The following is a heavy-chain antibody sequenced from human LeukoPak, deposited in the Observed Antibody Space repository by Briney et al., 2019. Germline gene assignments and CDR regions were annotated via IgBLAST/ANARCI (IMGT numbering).Heavy chain of an antibody. CDR3: ARVLHYDILTGYRGAGAFDI. D-gene: IGHD3-9*01. CDR1: GGSISSGDYC. V-gene: IGHV4-30-4*01. J-gene: IGHJ3*02. CDR2: IYYSGST. Sequence: SETLSLTCTVSGGSISSGDYCWSWIRQPPGKGLEWIGYIYYSGSTYYNPSLKSRVTIAVDTSKNQFSLKLSSVTAADTAVYYCARVLHYDILTGYRGAGAFDIWGQGTMVTVSS.